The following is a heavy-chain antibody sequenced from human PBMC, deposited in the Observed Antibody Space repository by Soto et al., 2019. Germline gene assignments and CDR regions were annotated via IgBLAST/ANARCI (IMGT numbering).Heavy chain of an antibody. J-gene: IGHJ4*02. CDR2: VNPILSMS. CDR1: GDTFNFYS. V-gene: IGHV1-69*02. Sequence: QVQLVQSGAEVKRPGSSVKVSCKASGDTFNFYSINWVRQAPGVGLEWVGRVNPILSMSNYAQRFQGRVTMTADKCRRTAYMELRSPRSEDTAIYYCAKSYGARSRAFAYWGQGAIGTVAS. CDR3: AKSYGARSRAFAY. D-gene: IGHD5-18*01.